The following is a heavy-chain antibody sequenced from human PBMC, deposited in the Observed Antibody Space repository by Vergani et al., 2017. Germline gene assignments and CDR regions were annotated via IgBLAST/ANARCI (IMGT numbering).Heavy chain of an antibody. D-gene: IGHD3-3*01. J-gene: IGHJ4*02. CDR1: GFTFSSYA. CDR2: ISGSGGST. CDR3: AKCDFWSGYPLYYFDY. Sequence: EVQLLESGGGLVQPGGSLRLSCAASGFTFSSYAMSWVRQAPGEGVEWGSAISGSGGSTYYADSVKGRFTISRDNSKNTLYLQMNSLRAEDTAVYYCAKCDFWSGYPLYYFDYWGQGTLVTVSS. V-gene: IGHV3-23*01.